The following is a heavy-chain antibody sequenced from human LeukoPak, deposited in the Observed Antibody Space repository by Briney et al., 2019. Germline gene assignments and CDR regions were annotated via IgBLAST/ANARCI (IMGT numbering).Heavy chain of an antibody. CDR3: ASHVDTAMADAFDI. Sequence: PGGSLRLSCAASGFTFSSYGMHWARQAPGKGLEWVAVISYDGSNKYYADSVKGRFTISRDNSKNTLYLQMNSLRAEDTAVYYCASHVDTAMADAFDIWGQGTMVTVSS. CDR1: GFTFSSYG. J-gene: IGHJ3*02. CDR2: ISYDGSNK. V-gene: IGHV3-30*03. D-gene: IGHD5-18*01.